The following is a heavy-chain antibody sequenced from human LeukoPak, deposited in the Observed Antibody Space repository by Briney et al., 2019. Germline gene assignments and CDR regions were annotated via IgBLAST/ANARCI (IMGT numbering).Heavy chain of an antibody. V-gene: IGHV3-33*01. Sequence: PGRSLRLSCAASGFTFSSYGMHWVRQAPGKGLEWVAVIWYDGSNKYYADSVKGRFTISRDNSKNTLYLQMNSLRAEDTAVYYCAPGEELLNYWGQGTLVTVSS. CDR1: GFTFSSYG. D-gene: IGHD1-26*01. CDR2: IWYDGSNK. J-gene: IGHJ4*02. CDR3: APGEELLNY.